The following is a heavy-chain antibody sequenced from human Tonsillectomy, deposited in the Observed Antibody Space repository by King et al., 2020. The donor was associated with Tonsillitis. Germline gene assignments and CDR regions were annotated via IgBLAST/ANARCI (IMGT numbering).Heavy chain of an antibody. Sequence: VQLQESGPGLVRPSETLSLTCTVSGGSISSYYWSWIRQPPGKGLEWIGYIYYSGSTNYNPSLKSRVTIPVDTSKNHFSLKLTSVTAADTAVYYCARGLVEGNWFDPWGQGTLVTVSS. V-gene: IGHV4-59*01. CDR2: IYYSGST. J-gene: IGHJ5*02. CDR3: ARGLVEGNWFDP. CDR1: GGSISSYY.